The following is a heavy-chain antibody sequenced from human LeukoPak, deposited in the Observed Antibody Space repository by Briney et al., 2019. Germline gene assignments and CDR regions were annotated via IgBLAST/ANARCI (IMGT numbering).Heavy chain of an antibody. CDR3: ARQGLLETWFDP. V-gene: IGHV5-51*01. D-gene: IGHD1-1*01. Sequence: NSGESLKISCKGSGYSFSSYWIVWVRQMPGKGLEWMGIIYPGDADTRYSPSFQGQVTISADKSISTAYLQWSSLKASDTAMYYCARQGLLETWFDPWGQGTLVTVSS. J-gene: IGHJ5*02. CDR1: GYSFSSYW. CDR2: IYPGDADT.